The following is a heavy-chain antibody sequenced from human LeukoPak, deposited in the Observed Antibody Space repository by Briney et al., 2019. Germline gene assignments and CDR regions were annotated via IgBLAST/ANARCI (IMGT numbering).Heavy chain of an antibody. D-gene: IGHD6-19*01. CDR1: GGTFSSYA. Sequence: SVKVSCKASGGTFSSYAISWVRQAPGQGLEWMGGIIPIFGTANYAQKFQGRVTMTEDTSTDTAYMELSSLRSEDTAVYYCATSAVAGGNWFDPWGQGTLVTVSS. V-gene: IGHV1-69*06. CDR3: ATSAVAGGNWFDP. J-gene: IGHJ5*02. CDR2: IIPIFGTA.